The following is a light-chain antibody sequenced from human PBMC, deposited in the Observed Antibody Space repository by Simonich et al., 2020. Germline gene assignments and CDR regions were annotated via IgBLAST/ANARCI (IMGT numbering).Light chain of an antibody. Sequence: QSALTQPPSASGSPGQSVTISCTGTSSDVGGYNYVSWYQQHPGKAPKLMIYDVSKRPSGVSHRFSGSKSGNTASLTISGLQAEDEADYYCSSYTSSSTWVFGGGTKLTVL. CDR2: DVS. J-gene: IGLJ3*02. V-gene: IGLV2-14*01. CDR1: SSDVGGYNY. CDR3: SSYTSSSTWV.